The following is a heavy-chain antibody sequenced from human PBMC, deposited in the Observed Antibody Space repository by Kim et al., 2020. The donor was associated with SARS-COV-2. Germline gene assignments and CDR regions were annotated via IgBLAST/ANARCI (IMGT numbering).Heavy chain of an antibody. J-gene: IGHJ4*02. D-gene: IGHD4-17*01. Sequence: NYNPSLKRRVTISVDTSKNQFSLKLSSVTAADTAVYYCARELAGDYLDYWGQGTLVTVSS. CDR3: ARELAGDYLDY. V-gene: IGHV4-59*01.